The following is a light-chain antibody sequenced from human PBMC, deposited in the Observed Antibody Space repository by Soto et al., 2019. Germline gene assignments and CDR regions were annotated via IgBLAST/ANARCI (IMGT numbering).Light chain of an antibody. CDR2: GNG. Sequence: QSVLTQPPSVSGAPGQRVTISCTRSSSNIGAGHDVHWYQHLPGTAPKLLIYGNGNRPSGIPDRFSGSKSGTSASLAITGLQAEDEADYYCQSYDTSLSGSEVFGTGPKVTVL. V-gene: IGLV1-40*01. CDR1: SSNIGAGHD. J-gene: IGLJ1*01. CDR3: QSYDTSLSGSEV.